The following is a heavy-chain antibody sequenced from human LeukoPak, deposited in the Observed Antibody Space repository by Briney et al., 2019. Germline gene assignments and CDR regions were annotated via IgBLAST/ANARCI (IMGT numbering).Heavy chain of an antibody. CDR2: IYYSGST. J-gene: IGHJ3*02. CDR1: GGSISSYY. CDR3: ARASEVDEDAFDI. Sequence: SETLSLTCTASGGSISSYYWSWIRQPPGKGLEWIGYIYYSGSTNYNPSLKSRVTISVDTSKNQFSLKLSSVTAADTAVYYCARASEVDEDAFDIWGQGTMVTVSS. V-gene: IGHV4-59*01.